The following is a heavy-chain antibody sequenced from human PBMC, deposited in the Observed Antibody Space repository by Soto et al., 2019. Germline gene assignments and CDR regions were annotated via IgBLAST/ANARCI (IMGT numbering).Heavy chain of an antibody. CDR1: GFTFSDHA. J-gene: IGHJ4*02. Sequence: GGSLRLSCATSGFTFSDHAMHWVRHAPGEGLEWVSGVRGDFVTTPYADSVKGRFTISRDNSKNTLYLQMNSLRAEDTSIYYCVKEVRMGVEGIDFWGQGTLVTVSS. CDR2: VRGDFVTT. V-gene: IGHV3-23*01. CDR3: VKEVRMGVEGIDF. D-gene: IGHD1-26*01.